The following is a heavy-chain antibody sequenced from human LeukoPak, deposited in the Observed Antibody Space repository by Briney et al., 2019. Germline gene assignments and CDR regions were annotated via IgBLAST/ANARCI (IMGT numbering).Heavy chain of an antibody. CDR3: ASCHCTYGVCYGECEYFQH. CDR1: GYNFVNYG. J-gene: IGHJ1*01. D-gene: IGHD2-8*01. Sequence: ASVKVSCKASGYNFVNYGISWVRQAPGQGLEWMGWISPYSRKTNYAQKFQGRVTMTTDTSTGTAYMELRSLRADDTAVYYCASCHCTYGVCYGECEYFQHWGQGTLVTVSS. V-gene: IGHV1-18*01. CDR2: ISPYSRKT.